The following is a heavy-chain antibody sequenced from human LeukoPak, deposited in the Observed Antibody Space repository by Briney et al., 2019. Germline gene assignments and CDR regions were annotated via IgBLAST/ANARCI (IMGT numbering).Heavy chain of an antibody. CDR2: IYYSGST. V-gene: IGHV4-39*07. Sequence: SETLSLTCAVCGGSFSGYCWGWIRQPPGKGLEWIGSIYYSGSTYYNPSLKSRVTISVDTSKNQFSLKLSSVTAADTAVYYCARVDYYYYYMDVWGKGTTVTVSS. CDR3: ARVDYYYYYMDV. J-gene: IGHJ6*03. CDR1: GGSFSGYC.